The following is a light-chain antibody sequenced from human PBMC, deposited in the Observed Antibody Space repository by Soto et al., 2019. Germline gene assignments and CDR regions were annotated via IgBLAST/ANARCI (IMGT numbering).Light chain of an antibody. CDR3: QQYNNWPPT. V-gene: IGKV3-15*01. CDR1: QSVSSN. CDR2: GAS. Sequence: IVLTHSPGTLSLCPEERATLSCRASQSVSSNLAWYQQKPGQAPRLLIYGASTRATGIPARFSGSGSGTEFTLTISSLQSEDFAVYYCQQYNNWPPTCGQGTKGDI. J-gene: IGKJ1*01.